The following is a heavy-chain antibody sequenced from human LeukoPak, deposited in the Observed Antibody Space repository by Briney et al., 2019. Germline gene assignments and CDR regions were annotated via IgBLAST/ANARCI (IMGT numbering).Heavy chain of an antibody. CDR3: ARDEYYYGSGSFGT. CDR1: GGSISSYY. V-gene: IGHV4-4*07. CDR2: IYTGGST. Sequence: SETLSLTCTVSGGSISSYYWSWIRQPAGKGLEWIGRIYTGGSTNYNPSLKSRVTMSVDTSKNQFSLKLSSVTAADTAVYYCARDEYYYGSGSFGTWGQGTLVTVSS. J-gene: IGHJ5*02. D-gene: IGHD3-10*01.